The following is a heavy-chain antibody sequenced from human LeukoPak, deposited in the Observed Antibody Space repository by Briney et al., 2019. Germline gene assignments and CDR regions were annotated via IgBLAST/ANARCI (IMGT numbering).Heavy chain of an antibody. V-gene: IGHV3-30*02. CDR1: GFTFSNYG. J-gene: IGHJ4*02. CDR2: IRYDGSNK. D-gene: IGHD4-23*01. CDR3: ARDARALGTVGDY. Sequence: SGGSLRLSCAASGFTFSNYGMHWVRQAPGKGLEWVAFIRYDGSNKYYADSVKGRFTISRDNSKNKLYLQMNSVRAEDTAVYYCARDARALGTVGDYWGQGTLVTVSS.